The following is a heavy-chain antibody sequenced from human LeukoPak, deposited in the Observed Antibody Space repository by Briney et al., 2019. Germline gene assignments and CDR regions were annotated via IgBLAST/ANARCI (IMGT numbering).Heavy chain of an antibody. CDR2: IYYSGNT. V-gene: IGHV4-59*01. J-gene: IGHJ4*02. CDR3: AAATQWFGELRSYYFDY. D-gene: IGHD3-10*01. Sequence: SETLSLTSIVSGGSINRYEWSWIRHPPGKGLEWIGEIYYSGNTNYNPSLKSRVIISVDKSKNKFSLNMSSVTAADTAVYYCAAATQWFGELRSYYFDYWGQGTLVTVSS. CDR1: GGSINRYE.